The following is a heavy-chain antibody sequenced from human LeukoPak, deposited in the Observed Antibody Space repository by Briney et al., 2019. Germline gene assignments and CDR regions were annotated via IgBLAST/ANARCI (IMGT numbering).Heavy chain of an antibody. CDR1: GGTFSSYA. V-gene: IGHV1-2*02. J-gene: IGHJ6*03. D-gene: IGHD3-10*01. Sequence: ASVKVSCKASGGTFSSYAISWVRQAPGQGLEWMGWISPTSGGTNYAQKFQGRVTMTRDTSISTAYMELRRLRSDDTAVYYCAREAYASGSFRTDYYYMDVWGKGATVTISS. CDR2: ISPTSGGT. CDR3: AREAYASGSFRTDYYYMDV.